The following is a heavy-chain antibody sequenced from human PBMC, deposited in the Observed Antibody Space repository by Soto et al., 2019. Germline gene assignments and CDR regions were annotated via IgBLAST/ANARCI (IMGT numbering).Heavy chain of an antibody. Sequence: SDTLYLTCTVSGCSISSSSYYWGWIRQPPGKGLEWIGSIYYSGSTYYNPSLKSRVTISVDTSKNQFSLKLSSVTAADTAVYYCATLPPRIVVVVLPFPSWGQGTLVTVS. V-gene: IGHV4-39*01. CDR3: ATLPPRIVVVVLPFPS. D-gene: IGHD2-15*01. CDR2: IYYSGST. CDR1: GCSISSSSYY. J-gene: IGHJ4*02.